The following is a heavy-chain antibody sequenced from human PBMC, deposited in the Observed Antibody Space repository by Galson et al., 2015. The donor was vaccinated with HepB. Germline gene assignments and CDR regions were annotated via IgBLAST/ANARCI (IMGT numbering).Heavy chain of an antibody. CDR2: ISSSSSYI. CDR3: ARVSRLAGYYYDSSGYYSY. D-gene: IGHD3-22*01. J-gene: IGHJ4*02. V-gene: IGHV3-21*01. CDR1: GFTFSSYS. Sequence: SLRLSCAASGFTFSSYSMNWVRQAPGKGLEWVSSISSSSSYIYYADSVKGRFTISRDNAKNSLYLQMNSLRAEDTAVYYCARVSRLAGYYYDSSGYYSYWGQGTLVTVSS.